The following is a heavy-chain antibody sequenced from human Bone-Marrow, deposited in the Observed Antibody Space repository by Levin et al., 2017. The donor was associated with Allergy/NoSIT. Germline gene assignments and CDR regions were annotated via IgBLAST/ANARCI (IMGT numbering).Heavy chain of an antibody. V-gene: IGHV3-15*01. Sequence: PGGSLRLSCVASGLTFTDAWISWVRQAPGKGLEWVGRIKSNSDGGTADYAASVKGRFTISRDDSKNTLYLQMNSLTTEDTAVYYCTTHWSRWGQGTLVTVSS. J-gene: IGHJ4*02. CDR1: GLTFTDAW. CDR3: TTHWSR. CDR2: IKSNSDGGTA.